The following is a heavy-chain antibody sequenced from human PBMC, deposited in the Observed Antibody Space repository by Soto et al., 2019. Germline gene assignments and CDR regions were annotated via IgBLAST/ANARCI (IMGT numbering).Heavy chain of an antibody. V-gene: IGHV6-1*01. CDR2: TYYRSKWYN. D-gene: IGHD6-13*01. CDR1: GDSVSSNSAA. J-gene: IGHJ6*02. CDR3: ARGAYSSSWPDHYGMDV. Sequence: PSQTLSLTCAISGDSVSSNSAAWNWIRQSPSRGLEWLGRTYYRSKWYNDYAVSVKSRITINPDTSKNQFSLQLNSVTPEDTAVYYCARGAYSSSWPDHYGMDVWGQGTTVTV.